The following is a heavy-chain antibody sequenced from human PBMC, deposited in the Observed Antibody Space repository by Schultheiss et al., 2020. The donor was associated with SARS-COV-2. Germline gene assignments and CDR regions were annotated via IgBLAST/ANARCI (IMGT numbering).Heavy chain of an antibody. J-gene: IGHJ4*02. CDR2: ISWNSGSI. Sequence: GGSLRLSCAASGFTFDDYAMHWVRQAPGKGLEWVSGISWNSGSIGYADSVKGRFTISRDNSKNTLYLQMNSLRAEDTAVYYCARDSLRSVVVITHYFDYWGQGTLVTVSS. V-gene: IGHV3-9*01. CDR1: GFTFDDYA. CDR3: ARDSLRSVVVITHYFDY. D-gene: IGHD3-22*01.